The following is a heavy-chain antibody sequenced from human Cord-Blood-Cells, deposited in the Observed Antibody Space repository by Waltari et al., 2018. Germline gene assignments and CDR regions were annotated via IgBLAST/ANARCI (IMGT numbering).Heavy chain of an antibody. CDR1: GGSISSSSYY. D-gene: IGHD4-4*01. Sequence: QLQLQESGPGLVKPSETLSITCTVSGGSISSSSYYWGWIRQPPGKGLECIGSIYYSGSTYYNPSLKSRVTISVDTSKNQFSLKLSSVTAADTAVYYCATPNSSFDYWGQGTLVTVSS. V-gene: IGHV4-39*01. CDR3: ATPNSSFDY. CDR2: IYYSGST. J-gene: IGHJ4*02.